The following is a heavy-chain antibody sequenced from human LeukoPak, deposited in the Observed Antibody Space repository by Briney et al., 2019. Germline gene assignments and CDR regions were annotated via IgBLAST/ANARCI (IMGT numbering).Heavy chain of an antibody. CDR1: GGSISSYY. D-gene: IGHD2-15*01. V-gene: IGHV4-59*01. CDR3: ASGDIENHFDY. J-gene: IGHJ4*02. CDR2: IYYSGST. Sequence: PSETLSLTCTVSGGSISSYYWSWIRQPPGKGLEWIGYIYYSGSTNYNPSLKSRVTISVDTSKNQFSLKLSSVTAADTAVYYCASGDIENHFDYWGQGTLVTVSS.